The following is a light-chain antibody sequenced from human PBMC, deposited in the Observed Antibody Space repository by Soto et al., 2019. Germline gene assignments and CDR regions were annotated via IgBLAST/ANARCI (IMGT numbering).Light chain of an antibody. CDR3: SSYTISCTLV. Sequence: QSVLTQPASVSGSPGQSITISCTGTSSDVGGYNYVSWYQQHPGKAPKLMIYEVSNRPSGVSNRFSGSKSGNTASLTISGLQAEDEADYSCSSYTISCTLVFGTGTKVTVL. J-gene: IGLJ1*01. CDR1: SSDVGGYNY. V-gene: IGLV2-14*01. CDR2: EVS.